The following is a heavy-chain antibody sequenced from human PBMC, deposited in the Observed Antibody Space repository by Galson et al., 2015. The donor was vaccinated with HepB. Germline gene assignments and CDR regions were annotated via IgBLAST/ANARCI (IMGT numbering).Heavy chain of an antibody. D-gene: IGHD3-9*01. CDR3: ARGGGLLTGYRGMDV. V-gene: IGHV3-21*01. CDR1: GFTVSTYI. J-gene: IGHJ6*02. CDR2: ISSSSTYI. Sequence: SLRLSCAASGFTVSTYIMNWVRQAPGKGLEWVSSISSSSTYIYYADSVKGRFTISRDNAKNSLYLQMSSLRVEDTALYFCARGGGLLTGYRGMDVWGQGTTVTVSS.